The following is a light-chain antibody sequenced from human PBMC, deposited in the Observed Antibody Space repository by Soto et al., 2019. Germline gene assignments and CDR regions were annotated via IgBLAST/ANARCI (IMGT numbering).Light chain of an antibody. CDR2: GAS. V-gene: IGKV3-20*01. CDR1: QSVSSSY. J-gene: IGKJ1*01. Sequence: EIVLTQSPGNLSLSPGERATLSCRASQSVSSSYLAWYQQKPGQAPRPLIYGASSRAIGIPDRFSGSGSGTDFALTISRLEPEDFAVYYCQQYGSSPWTLGQGTKVEIK. CDR3: QQYGSSPWT.